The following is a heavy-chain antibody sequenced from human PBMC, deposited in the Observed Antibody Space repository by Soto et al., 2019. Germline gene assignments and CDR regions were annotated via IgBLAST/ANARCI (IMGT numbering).Heavy chain of an antibody. CDR2: IDPSDSYT. CDR1: GYSFTSYW. Sequence: PGESLKISCKGSGYSFTSYWISWVRQMPGKGLEWMGRIDPSDSYTNYSPSFQGHVTISADKSISTAYLQWSSLKAPDTAMYYCARFARYDSSGYPVNAFDIWGQGTMVTV. J-gene: IGHJ3*02. D-gene: IGHD3-22*01. CDR3: ARFARYDSSGYPVNAFDI. V-gene: IGHV5-10-1*01.